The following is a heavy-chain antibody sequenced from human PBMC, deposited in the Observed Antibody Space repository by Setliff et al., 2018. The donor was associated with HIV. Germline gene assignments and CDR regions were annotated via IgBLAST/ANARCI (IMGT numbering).Heavy chain of an antibody. D-gene: IGHD1-7*01. Sequence: SETLSLTCSVSGGSISDNKYYWSWIRQPPGKGLEWTGSIYHSGKTYYNPSLKSRLTISVDTSKNQFSLKLNSVTAADTAVYYCARVRLELRQYWFDSWGQGSPVTVSS. CDR2: IYHSGKT. CDR3: ARVRLELRQYWFDS. V-gene: IGHV4-39*07. CDR1: GGSISDNKYY. J-gene: IGHJ5*01.